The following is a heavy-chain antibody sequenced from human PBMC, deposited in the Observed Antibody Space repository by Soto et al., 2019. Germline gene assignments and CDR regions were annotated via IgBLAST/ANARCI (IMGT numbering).Heavy chain of an antibody. D-gene: IGHD3-3*01. CDR1: GGTFSSYA. V-gene: IGHV1-69*13. Sequence: GASVKVSCKASGGTFSSYAISWVRQAPGQGLEWMGGIIPIFGTANYAQKFQGRVTITADESTSTAYMELSSLRSEDTAVYYCARVIPKDVFWSGYYPYYYYYGMDVWGQGTTVTVSS. J-gene: IGHJ6*02. CDR3: ARVIPKDVFWSGYYPYYYYYGMDV. CDR2: IIPIFGTA.